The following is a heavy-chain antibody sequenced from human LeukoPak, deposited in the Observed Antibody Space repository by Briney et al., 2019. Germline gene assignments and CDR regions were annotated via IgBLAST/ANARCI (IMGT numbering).Heavy chain of an antibody. CDR3: ATLKDAVTIFDN. Sequence: PGGSLRLACAASGFIFSSCWMSWVRQAPGKGLEWVASINQGGSDKRHADSVKGRFTISRHNAKNSLYLQMNSLGAEDTAVYYCATLKDAVTIFDNWGQGTLVTVSS. CDR2: INQGGSDK. D-gene: IGHD4-17*01. J-gene: IGHJ4*02. CDR1: GFIFSSCW. V-gene: IGHV3-7*01.